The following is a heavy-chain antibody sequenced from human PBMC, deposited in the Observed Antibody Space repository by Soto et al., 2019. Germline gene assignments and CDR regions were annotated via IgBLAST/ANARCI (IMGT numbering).Heavy chain of an antibody. D-gene: IGHD2-8*01. J-gene: IGHJ5*02. CDR2: IYTSGST. CDR3: ARDPPHWTDGVCYGPNWSDP. V-gene: IGHV4-4*07. Sequence: QVQLQQSGPGLVKPSETLSLTCTVSGGSISSYYWSWIRQPAGKGLEWVGRIYTSGSTTYNPSLKSRVTMSVYKSKNQSSLKLGPVTAAETDVYYCARDPPHWTDGVCYGPNWSDPGGQGPLVTVSS. CDR1: GGSISSYY.